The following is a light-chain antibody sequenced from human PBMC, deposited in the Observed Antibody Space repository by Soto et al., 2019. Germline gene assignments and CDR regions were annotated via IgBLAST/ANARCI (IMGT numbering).Light chain of an antibody. CDR2: EVT. CDR3: SSYTTTYTQV. Sequence: QSVLTQPASVSGSPGQSITISCTGTSSDVGGYNYVSWYQQHPGKAPKLMISEVTNRPSGVSDRFSGSKSGNTASLTISGLQAEDEADYYCSSYTTTYTQVFGGGTKLTVL. J-gene: IGLJ3*02. V-gene: IGLV2-14*01. CDR1: SSDVGGYNY.